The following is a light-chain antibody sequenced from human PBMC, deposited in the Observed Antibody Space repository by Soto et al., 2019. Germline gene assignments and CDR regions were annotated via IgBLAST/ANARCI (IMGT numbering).Light chain of an antibody. V-gene: IGKV2-29*03. J-gene: IGKJ2*01. CDR2: EVS. CDR3: MQGGT. CDR1: QSLLHSTGKTY. Sequence: DIVKTQSPLFLSVTPGEPASISCKSSQSLLHSTGKTYLHWYLQRPGQSPQLLIYEVSNRFSGVPDRISGSGSGKDFTLTISRVEAEDAGVYYCMQGGTSGQGTKLEIK.